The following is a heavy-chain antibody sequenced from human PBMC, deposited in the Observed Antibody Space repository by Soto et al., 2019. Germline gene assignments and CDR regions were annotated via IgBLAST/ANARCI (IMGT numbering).Heavy chain of an antibody. D-gene: IGHD3-10*01. V-gene: IGHV3-53*01. CDR1: GFTVSNNY. CDR2: IYSGGYT. CDR3: GPRPGGGGY. Sequence: EVQLVESGGGLIQPGGSLRLSCAVSGFTVSNNYMSWVRQAPGKGLEGVSVIYSGGYTAYGDSVKGRFTISRDNSKNTHIFQKKSRRAADTPVFYGGPRPGGGGYWGQGTLVTVSS. J-gene: IGHJ4*02.